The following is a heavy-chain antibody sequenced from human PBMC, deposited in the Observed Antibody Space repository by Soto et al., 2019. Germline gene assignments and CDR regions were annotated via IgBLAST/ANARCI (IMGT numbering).Heavy chain of an antibody. CDR1: GGTFSSYA. D-gene: IGHD3-3*01. V-gene: IGHV1-69*06. CDR2: IIPIFGTA. CDR3: ARGPEYTIFGVVTPSNWFDP. Sequence: SVKVSCKASGGTFSSYAIGWVRQAPGQGLEWMGGIIPIFGTANYAQKFQGRVTITADKSTSTAYMELSSLRSEDTAVYYCARGPEYTIFGVVTPSNWFDPWGQGTLVTVSS. J-gene: IGHJ5*02.